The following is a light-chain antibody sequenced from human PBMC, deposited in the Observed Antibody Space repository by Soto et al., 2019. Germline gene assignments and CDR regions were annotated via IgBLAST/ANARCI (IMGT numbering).Light chain of an antibody. Sequence: EIVMTHSPATLSGSPGEKTTLSCRASQSVSSHLAWYQQKPGQAPRLLIYGAPTRATGVPARFSGSGSGTEFTLTITSLQSEDFAVYYCQHYNNWPPISFGQGTRLDIK. CDR2: GAP. J-gene: IGKJ5*01. V-gene: IGKV3-15*01. CDR3: QHYNNWPPIS. CDR1: QSVSSH.